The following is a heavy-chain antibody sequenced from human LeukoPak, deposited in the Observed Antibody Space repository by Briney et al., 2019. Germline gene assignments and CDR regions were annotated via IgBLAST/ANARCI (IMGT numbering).Heavy chain of an antibody. D-gene: IGHD4-23*01. V-gene: IGHV4-59*01. CDR1: GGSLSSYY. J-gene: IGHJ4*02. CDR2: IYYSGST. CDR3: ASDGYGGPVGY. Sequence: PSETLSLTCTVSGGSLSSYYWSWIRQPPGKGLEWIGYIYYSGSTNYNPSLKSRVTISVDTSKNQFSLQLSSVTAADTAVYYCASDGYGGPVGYWGQGTLVTVSS.